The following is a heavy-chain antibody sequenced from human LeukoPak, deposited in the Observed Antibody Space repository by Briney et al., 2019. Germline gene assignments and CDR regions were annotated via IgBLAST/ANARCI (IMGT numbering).Heavy chain of an antibody. CDR1: GFTFSSYS. CDR3: ARDLLSSSDDAFDI. Sequence: GGSLRLSCAASGFTFSSYSMNWVLQAPGKGLEWVSSISSSSSYIYYADSVKGRFTISRDNAKNSLYLQMNSLRAEDTAVYYCARDLLSSSDDAFDIWGQGTMVTVSS. J-gene: IGHJ3*02. V-gene: IGHV3-21*01. D-gene: IGHD6-13*01. CDR2: ISSSSSYI.